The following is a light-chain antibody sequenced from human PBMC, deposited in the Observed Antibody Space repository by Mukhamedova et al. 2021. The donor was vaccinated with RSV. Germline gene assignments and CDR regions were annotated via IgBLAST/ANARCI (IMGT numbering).Light chain of an antibody. Sequence: DTGIPDRFSGSGSGTDFILTITRLEPEDFAVYYFQLFGGSALYTFGQGTKLEIK. V-gene: IGKV3-20*01. J-gene: IGKJ2*01. CDR3: QLFGGSALYT.